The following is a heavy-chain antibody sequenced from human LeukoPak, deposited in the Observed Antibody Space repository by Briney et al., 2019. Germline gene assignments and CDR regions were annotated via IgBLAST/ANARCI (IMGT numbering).Heavy chain of an antibody. D-gene: IGHD3-10*01. CDR1: GFTFDDYG. Sequence: PGGSLRLSCAAPGFTFDDYGMSWVRQAPGKGLEWVSGINWNGGSTGYADSVKGRFTISRDNAKNSLYLQMNSLRAEDTALYYCARDDYGSGSYSYYYYMDVWGKGTTVTVSS. CDR2: INWNGGST. CDR3: ARDDYGSGSYSYYYYMDV. J-gene: IGHJ6*03. V-gene: IGHV3-20*04.